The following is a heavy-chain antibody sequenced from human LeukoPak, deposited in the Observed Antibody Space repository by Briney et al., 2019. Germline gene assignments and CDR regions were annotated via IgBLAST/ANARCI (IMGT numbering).Heavy chain of an antibody. Sequence: GGSLRLSRAASGFTFSNYAMTWVRQTPGKGLEWVSVIGRTGDIFYADSVKGRFTISRDNSKNTLYLQMNSLRAEDTAVYYCAKYQLLNNNYWRDAFDFWGQGTMVTVSS. CDR1: GFTFSNYA. V-gene: IGHV3-23*01. D-gene: IGHD1-1*01. J-gene: IGHJ3*01. CDR2: IGRTGDI. CDR3: AKYQLLNNNYWRDAFDF.